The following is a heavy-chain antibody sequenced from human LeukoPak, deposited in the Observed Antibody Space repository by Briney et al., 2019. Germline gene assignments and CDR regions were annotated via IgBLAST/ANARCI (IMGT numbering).Heavy chain of an antibody. CDR3: ARMSHSGSYFDY. CDR2: IYYSGST. J-gene: IGHJ4*02. V-gene: IGHV4-59*08. Sequence: PPETLSLTCTVSGGSISSDYWSWIRQPPGKGLEWIGYIYYSGSTNYNPSLKSRVTMSLGTSKNQISLKLSSVTAADTAVYYCARMSHSGSYFDYWGQGTLATVSS. CDR1: GGSISSDY. D-gene: IGHD3-10*01.